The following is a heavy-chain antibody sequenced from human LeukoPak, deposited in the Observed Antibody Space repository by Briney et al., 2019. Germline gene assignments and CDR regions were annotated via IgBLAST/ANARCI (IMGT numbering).Heavy chain of an antibody. J-gene: IGHJ4*02. Sequence: ASVKVSCKASRYTFTSYDINWVRQATGQGLEWMGWMNPNSGNTGYAQKFQGRVTMTRNTSISTAYMELSSLRSEDTAVYYCARGSYYDSSGYYLGLSYWGQGTLVTVSS. CDR3: ARGSYYDSSGYYLGLSY. V-gene: IGHV1-8*01. CDR1: RYTFTSYD. CDR2: MNPNSGNT. D-gene: IGHD3-22*01.